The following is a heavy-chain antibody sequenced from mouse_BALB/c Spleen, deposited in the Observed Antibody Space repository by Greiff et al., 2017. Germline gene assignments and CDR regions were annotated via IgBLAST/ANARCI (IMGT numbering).Heavy chain of an antibody. D-gene: IGHD2-4*01. V-gene: IGHV2-9*02. CDR3: ATQSTMITRFAY. CDR2: IWAGGST. J-gene: IGHJ3*01. CDR1: GFSLTSYG. Sequence: QVQLKESGPGLVAPSQSLSITCTVSGFSLTSYGVHWVRQPPGKGLEWLGVIWAGGSTNYTSALMSRLSISKDNSKSQVFLKMNSLQTDDTAMYYCATQSTMITRFAYWGQGTLVTVSA.